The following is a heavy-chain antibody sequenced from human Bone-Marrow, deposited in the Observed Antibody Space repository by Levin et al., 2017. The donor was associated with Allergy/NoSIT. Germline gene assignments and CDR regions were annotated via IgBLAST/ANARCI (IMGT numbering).Heavy chain of an antibody. D-gene: IGHD6-19*01. CDR3: ARDNTLLGSGLIDL. V-gene: IGHV3-33*01. Sequence: GWSLRLSCAASGFTFSSHGMHWVRQAPGKGLEWVAGTWYDGSNQYYADSVKGRFTISRDNSKNTLYLQINSLRVDDTAVYYCARDNTLLGSGLIDLWGQGTTVNVSS. CDR1: GFTFSSHG. CDR2: TWYDGSNQ. J-gene: IGHJ3*01.